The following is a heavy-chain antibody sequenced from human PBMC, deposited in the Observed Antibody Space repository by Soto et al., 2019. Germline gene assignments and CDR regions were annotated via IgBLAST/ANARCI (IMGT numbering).Heavy chain of an antibody. D-gene: IGHD3-3*01. V-gene: IGHV1-18*01. Sequence: ASVKVSCKTSGYTFNTYGINWVRQAPGPGLELMGWISAYDGKTTYAEKFQGRVTLTTDTSTSTAYMELRSLRSDDTAIYYCARDPHEFWTSYCFDPWGQGTPVTVSS. J-gene: IGHJ5*02. CDR2: ISAYDGKT. CDR1: GYTFNTYG. CDR3: ARDPHEFWTSYCFDP.